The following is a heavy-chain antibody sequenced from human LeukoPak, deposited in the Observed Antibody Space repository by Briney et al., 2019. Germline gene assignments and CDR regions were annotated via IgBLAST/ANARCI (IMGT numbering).Heavy chain of an antibody. D-gene: IGHD2-2*01. J-gene: IGHJ5*02. Sequence: PSESLSLTCTVSGDSITSGSYYWGWIRQPPGRGLEWIGRIYTSGSTNYNPSLKSRVTMSVDTSKNQFSLKLSSVTAADTAVYYCARDLEVVPAAMSGGGWFDPWGQRTLVTASS. CDR2: IYTSGST. CDR1: GDSITSGSYY. V-gene: IGHV4-39*07. CDR3: ARDLEVVPAAMSGGGWFDP.